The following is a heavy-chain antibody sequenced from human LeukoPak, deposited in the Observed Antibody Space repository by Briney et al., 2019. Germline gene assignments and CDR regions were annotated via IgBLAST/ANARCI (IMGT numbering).Heavy chain of an antibody. Sequence: GGSLRLSCAASGFTFSSYAMHWVRQAPGKGLEWVAVISYDGSNKYYADSVKGRFTISRDNSKNTLYLQMNSLRAEDTAMYYCARGGGGYSSSPLFDYWGQGTLVTVSS. CDR2: ISYDGSNK. D-gene: IGHD6-13*01. J-gene: IGHJ4*02. CDR1: GFTFSSYA. CDR3: ARGGGGYSSSPLFDY. V-gene: IGHV3-30*04.